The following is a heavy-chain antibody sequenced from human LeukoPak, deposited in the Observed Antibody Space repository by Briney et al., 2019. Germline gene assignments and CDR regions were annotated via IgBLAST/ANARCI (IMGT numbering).Heavy chain of an antibody. CDR1: GGSFSGYY. Sequence: SETLSLTCAVYGGSFSGYYWSWIRQPPGKGLEWIGEINHSGSTNYNPSLKSRVTISVDTSKNQFSLKLSSVTAADTAVYYCARGYSGWYYYFDYWGQGTLVTVSS. CDR3: ARGYSGWYYYFDY. J-gene: IGHJ4*02. CDR2: INHSGST. V-gene: IGHV4-34*01. D-gene: IGHD6-19*01.